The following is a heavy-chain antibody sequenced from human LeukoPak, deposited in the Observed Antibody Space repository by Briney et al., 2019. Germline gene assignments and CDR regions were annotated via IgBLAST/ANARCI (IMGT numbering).Heavy chain of an antibody. J-gene: IGHJ4*02. V-gene: IGHV4-61*02. CDR3: ARGLGGETIDY. D-gene: IGHD3-16*01. CDR1: GGSISSGSYY. Sequence: SETLSLTCTVSGGSISSGSYYWSWIRQPAGKGLEWIGRIYTSGSTNYNPSLKSRVTISVDTSKNQFSLKLSSVTAADTAVYYCARGLGGETIDYWGQGTLVTVSS. CDR2: IYTSGST.